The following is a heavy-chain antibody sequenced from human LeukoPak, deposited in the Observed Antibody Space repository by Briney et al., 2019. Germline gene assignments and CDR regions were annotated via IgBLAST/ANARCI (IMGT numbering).Heavy chain of an antibody. D-gene: IGHD3-22*01. V-gene: IGHV1-18*01. Sequence: ASVKVSCKASGYTFTGYGISCGRQAPGQGLEWMAWISAYNGNTNYAQKLQGRVTMTTDTSTSTVYMELRSLSSDDTAVYYCARDCDRSGYYCYWGQGTLVTVSS. CDR2: ISAYNGNT. J-gene: IGHJ4*02. CDR1: GYTFTGYG. CDR3: ARDCDRSGYYCY.